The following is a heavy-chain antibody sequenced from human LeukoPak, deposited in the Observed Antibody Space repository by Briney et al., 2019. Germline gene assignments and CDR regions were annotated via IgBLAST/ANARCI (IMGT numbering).Heavy chain of an antibody. D-gene: IGHD2-15*01. CDR1: GFTFSDYY. Sequence: GGSLRLSCAASGFTFSDYYMSWLRQAPGKGLEWVSYISSSGSTIYYADSVKGRFTVSRDNAENSLYLQMNSLRAEDTAVYYCARDEYYCSGGSCYLHWGQGTLVTVSS. CDR2: ISSSGSTI. CDR3: ARDEYYCSGGSCYLH. J-gene: IGHJ4*02. V-gene: IGHV3-11*01.